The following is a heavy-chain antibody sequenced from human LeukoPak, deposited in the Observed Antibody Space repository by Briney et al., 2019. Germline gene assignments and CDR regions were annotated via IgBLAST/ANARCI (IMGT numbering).Heavy chain of an antibody. D-gene: IGHD2-2*01. CDR3: ARRGVGYCSSTSCYADRKSYYFDY. CDR1: GGSFSGYY. V-gene: IGHV4-34*01. Sequence: SETLSLTCAVYGGSFSGYYWSWIRQPPGKGLEWIGEINHSGSTNYNPSLKSRVTISVDTSKNQFSLKLSSVTAADTAVYYCARRGVGYCSSTSCYADRKSYYFDYWGQGALVTVSS. CDR2: INHSGST. J-gene: IGHJ4*02.